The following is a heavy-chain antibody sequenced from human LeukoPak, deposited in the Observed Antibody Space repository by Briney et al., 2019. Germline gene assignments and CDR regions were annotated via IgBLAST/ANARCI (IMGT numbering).Heavy chain of an antibody. Sequence: SETLSLTCTVSGGSISSYYWSWIRQPPGKGLEWIGYIYYGGSTNYNPSLKSRVTISVDTSKNQFSLKLSSVTAADTAVYYCARTRKTRMAGYGYYFDYWGQGTLVTVSS. CDR3: ARTRKTRMAGYGYYFDY. J-gene: IGHJ4*02. CDR2: IYYGGST. V-gene: IGHV4-59*08. CDR1: GGSISSYY. D-gene: IGHD5-18*01.